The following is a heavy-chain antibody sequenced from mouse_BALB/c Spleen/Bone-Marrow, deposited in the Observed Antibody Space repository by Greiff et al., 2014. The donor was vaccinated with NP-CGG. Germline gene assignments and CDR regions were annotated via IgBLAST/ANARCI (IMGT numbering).Heavy chain of an antibody. Sequence: VQLKDSGGGLAQPGGSLKLSCAASGFDFSRYWMSWVRQAPGKGLEWIGEINPDSSTINYTPSLKDKFIISRDNAKNTLYLQMSKVRSEDTALYYCARLGYYGALAYWGQGTLVTVSA. CDR3: ARLGYYGALAY. J-gene: IGHJ3*01. D-gene: IGHD1-1*01. CDR2: INPDSSTI. V-gene: IGHV4-1*02. CDR1: GFDFSRYW.